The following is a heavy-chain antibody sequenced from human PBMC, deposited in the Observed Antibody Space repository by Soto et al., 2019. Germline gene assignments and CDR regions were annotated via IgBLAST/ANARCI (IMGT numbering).Heavy chain of an antibody. CDR3: ARESDY. CDR2: ISYSGNT. V-gene: IGHV4-59*01. Sequence: SETLSLTCTVSGGSIISGYWSWIRQPPGKGLEWIGYISYSGNTNYNPSLKSRVTMSVDTPKNQFSLRLSSVTTADTAVYYCARESDYWGQGTLVTVSS. J-gene: IGHJ4*02. CDR1: GGSIISGY.